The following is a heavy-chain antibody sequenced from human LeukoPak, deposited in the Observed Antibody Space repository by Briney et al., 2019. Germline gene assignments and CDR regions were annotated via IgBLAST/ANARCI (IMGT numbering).Heavy chain of an antibody. J-gene: IGHJ4*02. Sequence: GASVKVSCKASGYTFTNYYIHWVRQAPGQGLEWMGIINPGGRSTSYAQKFQGRGTMTRDTSTSTVYMELSSLRSEDTAVYYCAREIGPIQLHLWGSAFDYWGQGTLVTVSS. V-gene: IGHV1-46*01. D-gene: IGHD5-24*01. CDR2: INPGGRST. CDR1: GYTFTNYY. CDR3: AREIGPIQLHLWGSAFDY.